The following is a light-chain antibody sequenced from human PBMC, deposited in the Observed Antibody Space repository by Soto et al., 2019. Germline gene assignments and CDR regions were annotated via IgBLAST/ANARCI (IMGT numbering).Light chain of an antibody. CDR3: QQYDKYST. CDR1: QTISVS. V-gene: IGKV1-5*01. J-gene: IGKJ4*02. Sequence: IQMTQSPSTLSASVGDTVTITCRASQTISVSLAWYRQKPGKAPNLLIYDASTLQEGVPSRFSGSGSGTGFTLTVTRLQPDDFPTYFCQQYDKYSTFGGGTKVDVK. CDR2: DAS.